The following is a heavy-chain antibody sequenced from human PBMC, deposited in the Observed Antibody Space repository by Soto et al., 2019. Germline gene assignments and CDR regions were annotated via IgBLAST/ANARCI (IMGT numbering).Heavy chain of an antibody. CDR1: GGSISSSSYY. CDR3: XSDIVXVXAAGTNFDY. V-gene: IGHV4-39*01. D-gene: IGHD2-15*01. Sequence: SETLSLTCTVSGGSISSSSYYWGWIRQPPGKGLEWIGSIYYSGSTYYNPSLKSRVTISVDTSKNQFSLKLSSVTAADTAVYYXXSDIVXVXAAGTNFDYWGQGXXVT. J-gene: IGHJ4*02. CDR2: IYYSGST.